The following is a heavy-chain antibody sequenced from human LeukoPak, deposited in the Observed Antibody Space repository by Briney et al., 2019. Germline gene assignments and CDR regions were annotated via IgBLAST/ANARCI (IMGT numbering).Heavy chain of an antibody. D-gene: IGHD3-10*01. CDR1: GYTFTTYD. V-gene: IGHV1-8*01. J-gene: IGHJ3*02. CDR2: MNPNSGNT. Sequence: KXSXXAXGYTFTTYDINWVRQATGQGLEWMGWMNPNSGNTGYAQKFQGRVTITRNTAIGTAYMEMSRLRSEDTAVYYCAXXLQYYXGSGSYYTXXFDIWGQGTMVTVSS. CDR3: AXXLQYYXGSGSYYTXXFDI.